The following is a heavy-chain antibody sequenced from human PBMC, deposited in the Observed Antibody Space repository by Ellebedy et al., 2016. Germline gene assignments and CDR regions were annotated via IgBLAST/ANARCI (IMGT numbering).Heavy chain of an antibody. V-gene: IGHV4-59*03. CDR1: GDSMSRYY. Sequence: SETLSLXCTVSGDSMSRYYWSWIRQPPGKGLEWIAYIFYTGGAIYNPSLKSRVIISVDTSNNQFSLKLTSVTAADTAVYYCARWSSWKGGFDYWGQGTLVTVSS. CDR2: IFYTGGA. D-gene: IGHD1-1*01. J-gene: IGHJ4*02. CDR3: ARWSSWKGGFDY.